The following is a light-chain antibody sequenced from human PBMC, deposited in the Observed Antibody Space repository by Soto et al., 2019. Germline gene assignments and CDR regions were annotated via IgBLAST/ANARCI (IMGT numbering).Light chain of an antibody. V-gene: IGKV3-15*01. CDR1: QSVRSN. CDR2: GAS. Sequence: DIVMTQSPATLSVSPGERATVSCRASQSVRSNLAWYQQKPGQAPRLLIYGASTRATGIPARFSGSGSGTDFTLTISRLEPEDFAVYYCQQYGSSPITFGQGTRLEIK. J-gene: IGKJ5*01. CDR3: QQYGSSPIT.